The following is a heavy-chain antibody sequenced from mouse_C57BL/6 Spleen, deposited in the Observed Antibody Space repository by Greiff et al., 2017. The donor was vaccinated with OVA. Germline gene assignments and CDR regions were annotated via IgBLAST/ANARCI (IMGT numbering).Heavy chain of an antibody. Sequence: VMLVESGAELVKPGASVKISCKASGYAFSSYWMNWVKQRPGQGLEWIGQIYPGDGDTNYNGKFKGKATLTADKSSSTAYMQLSSLTSEDSAVDFCALYYGSSYGAMDYWGQGTSVTASS. D-gene: IGHD1-1*01. CDR2: IYPGDGDT. J-gene: IGHJ4*01. CDR1: GYAFSSYW. CDR3: ALYYGSSYGAMDY. V-gene: IGHV1-80*01.